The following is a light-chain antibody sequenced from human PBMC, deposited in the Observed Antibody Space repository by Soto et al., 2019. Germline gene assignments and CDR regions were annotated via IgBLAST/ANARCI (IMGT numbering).Light chain of an antibody. Sequence: QSVLTQPPSVSGAPGQRVTISCTGYNSNIGAGYDVHWYQQLPGTAPKLLIYGNSNRPSGVPDRFSASKSGTSASLAITGLQSDDQADYHCQSYDSSLSGWVFGGGTKLTVL. CDR3: QSYDSSLSGWV. V-gene: IGLV1-40*01. CDR1: NSNIGAGYD. J-gene: IGLJ3*02. CDR2: GNS.